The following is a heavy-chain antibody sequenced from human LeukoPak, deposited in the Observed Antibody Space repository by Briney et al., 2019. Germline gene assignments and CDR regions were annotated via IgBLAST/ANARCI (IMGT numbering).Heavy chain of an antibody. D-gene: IGHD3-16*02. CDR3: ARHLPIYDYVWGSYRYNDY. CDR2: IYYSGST. J-gene: IGHJ4*02. Sequence: SETLSLTCTVSGGSISSSSYYWGWIRQPPGKGLEWIGSIYYSGSTYYNPSLKSRVTISVDTSKNQFSLKLSSVTAADTAVYYCARHLPIYDYVWGSYRYNDYWGQGTLVTVSS. V-gene: IGHV4-39*01. CDR1: GGSISSSSYY.